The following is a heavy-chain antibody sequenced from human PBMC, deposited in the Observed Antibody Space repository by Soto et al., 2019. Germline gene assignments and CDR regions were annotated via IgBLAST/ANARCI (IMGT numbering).Heavy chain of an antibody. CDR1: GGTFSSYA. D-gene: IGHD4-17*01. J-gene: IGHJ3*02. Sequence: SVKVSCKASGGTFSSYAISWVRQAPGQGLEWMGGIIPIFGTANYAQKFQGRVTITADESTSTAYMELSSLRSEDTAVYYCASNGYGDGDAFDIWGQGTMVTVSS. CDR2: IIPIFGTA. V-gene: IGHV1-69*13. CDR3: ASNGYGDGDAFDI.